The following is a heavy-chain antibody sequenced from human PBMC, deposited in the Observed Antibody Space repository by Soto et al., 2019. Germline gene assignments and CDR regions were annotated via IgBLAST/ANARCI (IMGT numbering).Heavy chain of an antibody. CDR1: GGSITNYY. V-gene: IGHV4-59*08. D-gene: IGHD3-10*01. J-gene: IGHJ6*02. CDR3: ARHGFGSLHGLVDV. CDR2: IQYNGYS. Sequence: QVQLQESGPGLVKPSETLSLTCTVSGGSITNYYCSWFRQPPGKGLEWIGYIQYNGYSAYNLSLTSRVTMSMDTSKTQFSLMLESVTATDTAVYYCARHGFGSLHGLVDVCGQGTTVIVSS.